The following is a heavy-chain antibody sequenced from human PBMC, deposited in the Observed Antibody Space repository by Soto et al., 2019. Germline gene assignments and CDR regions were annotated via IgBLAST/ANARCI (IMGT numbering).Heavy chain of an antibody. Sequence: PGGSLRLSCAASGFTFSSYGMHWVRQAPGKGLEWVAVIWYDGSNKYYADSVKGRFTISRDNSKNTLYLQMNSLRAEDTAVYYCAREPVAGTLYYYYGMDVWGQGTTVTATS. J-gene: IGHJ6*02. D-gene: IGHD6-19*01. CDR2: IWYDGSNK. CDR3: AREPVAGTLYYYYGMDV. CDR1: GFTFSSYG. V-gene: IGHV3-33*01.